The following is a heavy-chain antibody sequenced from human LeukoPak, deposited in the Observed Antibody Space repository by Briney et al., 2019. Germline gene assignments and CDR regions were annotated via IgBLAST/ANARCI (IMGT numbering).Heavy chain of an antibody. D-gene: IGHD3-10*01. Sequence: SETLSLTCTVSSGSISSSNYYWSWIRQAPGKGLEWIGYNSDMGNSNYSPSLKSRVTISVDTSKNQFSLKVTSVTAADTAVYYCARENYYRSGSPFDYWGQGILVTVSS. CDR1: SGSISSSNYY. CDR2: NSDMGNS. V-gene: IGHV4-61*01. J-gene: IGHJ4*02. CDR3: ARENYYRSGSPFDY.